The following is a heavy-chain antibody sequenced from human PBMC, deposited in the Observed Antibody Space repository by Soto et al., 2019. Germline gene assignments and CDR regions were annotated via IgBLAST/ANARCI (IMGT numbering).Heavy chain of an antibody. CDR3: ARERGDSHWIDP. D-gene: IGHD2-21*01. CDR1: GGSVSSESYY. J-gene: IGHJ5*02. Sequence: SETLSLTCIVSGGSVSSESYYWIWIRQTPGKGLEWIGNVENSGSTKYNPSLKSRVTISVDTSKNQFSLKLSSVTGADTAVYYCARERGDSHWIDPWGQGTLVTVSS. V-gene: IGHV4-61*01. CDR2: VENSGST.